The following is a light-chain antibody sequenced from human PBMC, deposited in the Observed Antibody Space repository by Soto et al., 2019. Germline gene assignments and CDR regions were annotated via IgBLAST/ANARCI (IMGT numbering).Light chain of an antibody. CDR2: AVS. CDR1: TSDVGHYNY. Sequence: QSALTQPASVSGSPGQSITISCTGTTSDVGHYNYVSWYQQLPGKAPKLMISAVSNRPSGVSNRFSASKSGNTASLTISGLPSEDEADYFCLSYTTSSTYIFGTGTKLTVL. J-gene: IGLJ1*01. CDR3: LSYTTSSTYI. V-gene: IGLV2-14*03.